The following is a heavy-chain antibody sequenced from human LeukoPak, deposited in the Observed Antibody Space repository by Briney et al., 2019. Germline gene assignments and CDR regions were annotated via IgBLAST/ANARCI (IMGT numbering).Heavy chain of an antibody. Sequence: GGSLRLSCAASGFTFDDYGMSWVRQAPGKGLEWVSGINWNGGSTGYADSVKGRFAISRDNAKNSLYLQMNSLRAEDTALYYCARVVYCSSTSCYTIGEYYFDYWGQGTLVTVSS. CDR2: INWNGGST. D-gene: IGHD2-2*02. J-gene: IGHJ4*02. CDR3: ARVVYCSSTSCYTIGEYYFDY. CDR1: GFTFDDYG. V-gene: IGHV3-20*04.